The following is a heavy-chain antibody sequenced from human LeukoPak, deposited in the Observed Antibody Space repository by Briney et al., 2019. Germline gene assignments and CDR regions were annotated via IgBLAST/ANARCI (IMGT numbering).Heavy chain of an antibody. D-gene: IGHD2-15*01. CDR1: GGSFSGYY. V-gene: IGHV4-59*08. J-gene: IGHJ3*02. CDR3: ARHKGSLVVVAATGLVEDAFDI. Sequence: SETLSLTCAVYGGSFSGYYWSWIRQPPGKGLEWIGYIYYSGSTNYNPSLKSRVTISVDTSKNQFSLKLSSVTAADTAVYYCARHKGSLVVVAATGLVEDAFDIWGQGTMVTVSS. CDR2: IYYSGST.